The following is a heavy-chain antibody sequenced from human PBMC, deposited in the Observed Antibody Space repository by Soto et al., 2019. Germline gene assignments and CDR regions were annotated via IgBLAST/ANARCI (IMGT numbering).Heavy chain of an antibody. V-gene: IGHV4-30-4*01. J-gene: IGHJ4*02. CDR1: GGSISSGDYY. CDR2: IYYSGST. CDR3: AIYGGNSVDFAY. D-gene: IGHD4-17*01. Sequence: QVQLQESGPGLVKPSQTLSLTCTVSGGSISSGDYYWSWIRQPPGKGLEWIGYIYYSGSTYYNPSLKIQVTISVDTPKNQFSLKPGSVTAADTAVYSCAIYGGNSVDFAYWGQGTLVTVSS.